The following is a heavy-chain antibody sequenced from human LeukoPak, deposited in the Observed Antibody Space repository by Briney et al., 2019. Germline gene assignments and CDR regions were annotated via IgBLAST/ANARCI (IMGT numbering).Heavy chain of an antibody. CDR1: GFTFSSYA. CDR3: AKDADYSSWYYYYGIDV. V-gene: IGHV3-23*01. Sequence: GGSLRLSCAASGFTFSSYAMSWVRQAPGKGLEWVSAISGSGGSTYYADSVKGRFTISRDNSKNTLYLQMNSLRAEDTAVYYCAKDADYSSWYYYYGIDVWGQGTTVTVSS. CDR2: ISGSGGST. J-gene: IGHJ6*02. D-gene: IGHD4-11*01.